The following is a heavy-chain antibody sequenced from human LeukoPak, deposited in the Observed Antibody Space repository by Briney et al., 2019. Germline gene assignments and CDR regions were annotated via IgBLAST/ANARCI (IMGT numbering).Heavy chain of an antibody. CDR1: GFTFSSYG. CDR2: IWYDGGNK. J-gene: IGHJ6*03. Sequence: PGGSLRLSCAASGFTFSSYGMHWVRQAPGKGLEWVADIWYDGGNKHYADSVKGRFTISRDNSKNTLDLQMNSLRAEDTAVYYCAKGPGYYYMDVWGKGTTVTVSS. CDR3: AKGPGYYYMDV. V-gene: IGHV3-33*06.